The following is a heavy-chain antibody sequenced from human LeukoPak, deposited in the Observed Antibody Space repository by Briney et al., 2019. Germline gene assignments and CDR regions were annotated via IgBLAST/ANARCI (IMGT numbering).Heavy chain of an antibody. Sequence: GASVKVSCKASGGTFSSYAISWVRQAPGQGLEWMGRIIPILGIANYAQKFQGRGTITADKSTSTDYMELSSLRSEDTAVYYCARYCSGGSCYLSVGMDVWGQGTTVTVSS. D-gene: IGHD2-15*01. V-gene: IGHV1-69*04. CDR1: GGTFSSYA. CDR3: ARYCSGGSCYLSVGMDV. J-gene: IGHJ6*02. CDR2: IIPILGIA.